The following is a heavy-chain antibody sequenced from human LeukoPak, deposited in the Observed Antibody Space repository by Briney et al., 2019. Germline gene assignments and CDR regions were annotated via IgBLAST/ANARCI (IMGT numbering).Heavy chain of an antibody. J-gene: IGHJ4*02. Sequence: GGSLRLSCAASGFTFSSYGMHWVRQAPGKGLEWVAVISYDGSNKYYADSVKGRFTISRDNSKNTLYLQMNSLRAEDTAVYYCAKGHSGYYYDSSDYYYALDYWGQGTLVTVSS. CDR3: AKGHSGYYYDSSDYYYALDY. D-gene: IGHD3-22*01. CDR1: GFTFSSYG. V-gene: IGHV3-30*18. CDR2: ISYDGSNK.